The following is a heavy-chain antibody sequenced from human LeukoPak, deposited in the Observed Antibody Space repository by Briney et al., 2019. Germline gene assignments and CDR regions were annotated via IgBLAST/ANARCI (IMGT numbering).Heavy chain of an antibody. V-gene: IGHV3-9*01. J-gene: IGHJ4*02. D-gene: IGHD3-10*01. CDR1: GFTFDDYA. CDR2: ISWNSGSI. Sequence: HAGGSLRLSCAASGFTFDDYAMHWVRHAPGKGLEWVSGISWNSGSIVYADSVKGRFTISRDNAKNSLYLQMNSLRGEDTALYYCSKDMVRGGLGYFDYWGQGTLVTVSS. CDR3: SKDMVRGGLGYFDY.